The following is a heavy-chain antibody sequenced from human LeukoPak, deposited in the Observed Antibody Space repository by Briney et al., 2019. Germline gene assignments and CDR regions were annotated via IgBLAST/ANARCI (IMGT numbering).Heavy chain of an antibody. J-gene: IGHJ3*02. D-gene: IGHD3-10*01. Sequence: SETLSLTCAVYGGSFSAFYWSWIRRPPGKKLEWIGEINHNGSTNQNPSLKSRVTMSVDTSNHRFSLRLRSVTAADTAVYYCARMVRERHSFDIWGRGTMVTVSS. V-gene: IGHV4-34*01. CDR3: ARMVRERHSFDI. CDR2: INHNGST. CDR1: GGSFSAFY.